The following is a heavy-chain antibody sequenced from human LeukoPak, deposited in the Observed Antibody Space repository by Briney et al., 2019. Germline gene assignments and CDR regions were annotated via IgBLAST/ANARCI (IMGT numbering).Heavy chain of an antibody. J-gene: IGHJ4*02. CDR1: GGTFSSYA. CDR2: IIPILGIA. CDR3: ASTMPESSSWTTLDY. Sequence: ASVKVSCKASGGTFSSYAISWVRQAPGQGLEWMGRIIPILGIANYAQKFRGRVTITADKSTSTAYMELSSLRSEDTAVYYCASTMPESSSWTTLDYWGQGTLVTVSS. V-gene: IGHV1-69*04. D-gene: IGHD6-13*01.